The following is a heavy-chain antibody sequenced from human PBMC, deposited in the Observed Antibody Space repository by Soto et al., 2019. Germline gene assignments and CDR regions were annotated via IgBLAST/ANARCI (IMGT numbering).Heavy chain of an antibody. CDR2: ISYDGSNK. CDR1: GFTFSSYG. Sequence: QVQLVESGGGVVQPGRSLRLSCAASGFTFSSYGMHWVRKAPGKGLEWVAVISYDGSNKYYADSVKGRFTISRDNSKNTLYLQMNSLRAEDTAVYYCAKGLTGTTVEDYWGQGTLVTVSS. CDR3: AKGLTGTTVEDY. V-gene: IGHV3-30*18. J-gene: IGHJ4*02. D-gene: IGHD1-7*01.